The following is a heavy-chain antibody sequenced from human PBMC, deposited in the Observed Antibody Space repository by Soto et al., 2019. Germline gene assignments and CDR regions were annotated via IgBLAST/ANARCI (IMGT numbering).Heavy chain of an antibody. CDR1: GYTFTSYG. J-gene: IGHJ4*02. CDR3: ARVDLPLWVGELPDY. D-gene: IGHD3-10*01. Sequence: QVQLVQSGAEVKQPGASVKVSCKASGYTFTSYGISWVRQAPGQGLEWMGWISAYNGNTNYAQKLQGRVTMTTDTSTSTAYMELRSLRADYTAVYYCARVDLPLWVGELPDYWGQGTLVTVSS. CDR2: ISAYNGNT. V-gene: IGHV1-18*01.